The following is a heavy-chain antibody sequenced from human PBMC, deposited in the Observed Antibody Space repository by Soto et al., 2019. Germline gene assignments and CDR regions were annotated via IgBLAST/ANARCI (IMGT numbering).Heavy chain of an antibody. CDR1: GGTFSSYT. J-gene: IGHJ5*02. CDR2: IIPILGIA. CDR3: ARLLGYCSSTSCYSGNWFDP. V-gene: IGHV1-69*02. Sequence: SVKVSCKASGGTFSSYTISWVRQAPGQGLEWMGRIIPILGIANYAQKFQGRVTITAGKSTSTAYMELSSLRSEDTAVYYCARLLGYCSSTSCYSGNWFDPWGQGTLVTVSS. D-gene: IGHD2-2*02.